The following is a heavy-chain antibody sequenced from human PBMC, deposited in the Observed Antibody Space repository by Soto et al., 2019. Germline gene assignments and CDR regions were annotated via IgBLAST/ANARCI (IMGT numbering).Heavy chain of an antibody. CDR1: GFTFSIYA. CDR3: VKDRAPRDGYKTQPGS. Sequence: LRLSCSASGFTFSIYAMHWVRQAPGKGLEYVSAVSTNGGTSYYADSVKGRFTISRDNSRNTLYLQMNSLRPEDTAVYYCVKDRAPRDGYKTQPGSWGLGTLVTVS. D-gene: IGHD5-12*01. V-gene: IGHV3-64D*06. J-gene: IGHJ5*02. CDR2: VSTNGGTS.